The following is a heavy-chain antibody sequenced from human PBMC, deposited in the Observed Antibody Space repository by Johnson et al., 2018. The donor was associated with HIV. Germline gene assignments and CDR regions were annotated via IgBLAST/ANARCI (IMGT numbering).Heavy chain of an antibody. CDR1: GFTFSSYG. CDR3: AREFRYSSSPAHYAFDI. CDR2: ISYDGSNK. D-gene: IGHD6-6*01. V-gene: IGHV3-30*03. Sequence: QMQLVESGGGVVQPGRSLRLSCAASGFTFSSYGMHWVRQAPGKGLEWVAVISYDGSNKYYVDSVKGRFTISRDNAKNSLYLQMNSLRAEDTAVYYCAREFRYSSSPAHYAFDIWGQGTMVTVSS. J-gene: IGHJ3*02.